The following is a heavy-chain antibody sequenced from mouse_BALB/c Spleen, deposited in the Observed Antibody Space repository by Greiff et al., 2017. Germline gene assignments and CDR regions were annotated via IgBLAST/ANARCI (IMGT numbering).Heavy chain of an antibody. Sequence: EVKLMESGGGLVQPGGSRKLSCAASGFTFSSFGMHWVRQAPEKGLEWVAYISSGSSTIYYADTVKGRFTITRDNPKNTLFLQMTSLRSEDTAMYYCARWSDYGFAYWGQGTLVTVAA. D-gene: IGHD1-1*01. CDR3: ARWSDYGFAY. V-gene: IGHV5-17*02. J-gene: IGHJ3*01. CDR1: GFTFSSFG. CDR2: ISSGSSTI.